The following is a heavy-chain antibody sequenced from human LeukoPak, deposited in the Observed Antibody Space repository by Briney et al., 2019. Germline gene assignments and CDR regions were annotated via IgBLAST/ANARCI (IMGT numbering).Heavy chain of an antibody. Sequence: GASVKVSCKASGGTFSSYAISWVGQAPGQGLGGMGRIIPILGIANYAQKFQGRVTITADKSTSTAYMELSSLRSEDTAVYYCARDLPKANWGSWTGDYWGQGTLVTVSS. J-gene: IGHJ4*02. CDR3: ARDLPKANWGSWTGDY. CDR2: IIPILGIA. D-gene: IGHD7-27*01. V-gene: IGHV1-69*04. CDR1: GGTFSSYA.